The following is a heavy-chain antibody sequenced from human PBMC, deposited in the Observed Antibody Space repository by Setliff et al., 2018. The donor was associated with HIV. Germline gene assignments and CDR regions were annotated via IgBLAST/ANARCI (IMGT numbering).Heavy chain of an antibody. D-gene: IGHD5-12*01. CDR2: ISWNGVST. V-gene: IGHV3-20*04. J-gene: IGHJ4*02. CDR1: GFHFDDYG. CDR3: VRDGYNNWDLDH. Sequence: GGSLRLSCAASGFHFDDYGMNWVRQAPGKGLEWVSGISWNGVSTGYADSGKGRFTISRDNTKNSPYLQMNSLRAEDTAMYYCVRDGYNNWDLDHWGQGTLVTVSS.